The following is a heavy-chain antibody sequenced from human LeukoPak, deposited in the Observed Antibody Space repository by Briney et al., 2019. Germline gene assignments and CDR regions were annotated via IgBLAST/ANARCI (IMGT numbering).Heavy chain of an antibody. Sequence: PGGSLRLSCAASGFTFSSYGMSWVRQAPGKGLEWVSAISGSGGSTYYADSVKGRFTISRDNSKNTLYLQVNSLRAEDTAVYYCATHEVVAANFDYWGQGTLVTVSS. V-gene: IGHV3-23*01. J-gene: IGHJ4*02. CDR1: GFTFSSYG. CDR3: ATHEVVAANFDY. D-gene: IGHD2-15*01. CDR2: ISGSGGST.